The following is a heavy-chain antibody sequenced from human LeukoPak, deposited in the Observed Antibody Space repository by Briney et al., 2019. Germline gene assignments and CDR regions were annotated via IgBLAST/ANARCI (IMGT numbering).Heavy chain of an antibody. CDR2: INQDGSEK. CDR1: GFTFSSSW. J-gene: IGHJ6*02. Sequence: PGGSLRLSCAASGFTFSSSWMTWARQAPGKGLEWVANINQDGSEKYYVDSVRGRFTISRDNARNSLYLQMHSLRAEDTAVFYCTGHYGMNVWGQGTTVTVSS. CDR3: TGHYGMNV. V-gene: IGHV3-7*01.